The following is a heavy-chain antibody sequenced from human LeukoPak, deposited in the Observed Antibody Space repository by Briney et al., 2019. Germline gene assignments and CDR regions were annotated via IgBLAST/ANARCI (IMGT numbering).Heavy chain of an antibody. J-gene: IGHJ6*02. CDR1: GGTFSSYA. Sequence: SVKVSCKASGGTFSSYAISWVRQAPGQGLEWMGRIIPILGIANYAQKFQGRVTITADKSTSTAYMELSSLRSEDTAVYYCARSGSSSTRGYYYYGMDVWGQGTTVTVS. V-gene: IGHV1-69*04. CDR2: IIPILGIA. D-gene: IGHD6-6*01. CDR3: ARSGSSSTRGYYYYGMDV.